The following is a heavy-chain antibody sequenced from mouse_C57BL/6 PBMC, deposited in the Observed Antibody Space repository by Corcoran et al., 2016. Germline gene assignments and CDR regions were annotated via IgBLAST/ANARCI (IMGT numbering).Heavy chain of an antibody. Sequence: QVQLQQSGAELVKPGASVKISCKASGYAFSSYWMNWVKQRPGKGLEWIGQIYPGDGDTNYNGKFKGKATLTADKSSSTAYMQLSSLTSEDAAVYFCARPYYGSSPYFDYGGQGTTLTFSS. CDR1: GYAFSSYW. CDR2: IYPGDGDT. CDR3: ARPYYGSSPYFDY. V-gene: IGHV1-80*01. J-gene: IGHJ2*01. D-gene: IGHD1-1*01.